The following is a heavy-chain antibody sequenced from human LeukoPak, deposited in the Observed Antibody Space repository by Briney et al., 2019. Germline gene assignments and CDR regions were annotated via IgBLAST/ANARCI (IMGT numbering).Heavy chain of an antibody. J-gene: IGHJ4*02. D-gene: IGHD4-17*01. CDR1: GGSINNYY. V-gene: IGHV4-59*08. CDR3: ARHGSDYYYYFDY. CDR2: IYYTGST. Sequence: PSETLSLTCTVSGGSINNYYWSWIRQPPVKGLEWIGYIYYTGSTDYNPSLKSRVTISVDTSKNQFSLKLSSVTAADTAVYSCARHGSDYYYYFDYWGQGTLVTVSS.